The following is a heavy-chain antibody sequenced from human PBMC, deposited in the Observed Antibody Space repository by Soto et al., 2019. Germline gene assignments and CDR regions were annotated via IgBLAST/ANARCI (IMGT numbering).Heavy chain of an antibody. Sequence: SVKVSCKASGGSLSTNPISWVRQAPGQGLEWMGGTGSGTGPGNHAQKFQGRLTVTADKSTSTVYMELTNLSSEDTAVCYCARRDSGGFYRFFDSWGQGTLVTVSS. J-gene: IGHJ4*02. CDR3: ARRDSGGFYRFFDS. CDR2: TGSGTGPG. D-gene: IGHD2-15*01. CDR1: GGSLSTNP. V-gene: IGHV1-69*06.